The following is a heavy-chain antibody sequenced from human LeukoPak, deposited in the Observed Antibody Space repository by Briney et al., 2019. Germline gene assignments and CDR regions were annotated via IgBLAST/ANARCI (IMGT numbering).Heavy chain of an antibody. CDR1: GYTFTGYY. D-gene: IGHD3-22*01. CDR3: ARDGREGITMMANWFDP. Sequence: ASVKVSCKSSGYTFTGYYMRWVREAPGQGLEWMGWINPNSGGTNYAQKFQGRVTMTRDTSISTAYMELSRLRSDDTAVYYCARDGREGITMMANWFDPWGQGTLVTVSS. J-gene: IGHJ5*02. CDR2: INPNSGGT. V-gene: IGHV1-2*02.